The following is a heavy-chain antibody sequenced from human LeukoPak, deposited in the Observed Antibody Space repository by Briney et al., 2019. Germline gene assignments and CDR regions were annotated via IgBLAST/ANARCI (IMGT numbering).Heavy chain of an antibody. CDR1: GGSISSGDFS. Sequence: SETLSLTCTVSGGSISSGDFSWSWIRQPPGKGLEWIAHISYRGSTYYNPPLKSRVTISLDTSKNQFSLNLRSVTAADTAVYYCAREEYSPGHYSFDYWGQGTLVTVSS. J-gene: IGHJ4*02. CDR2: ISYRGST. CDR3: AREEYSPGHYSFDY. V-gene: IGHV4-30-4*01. D-gene: IGHD5-18*01.